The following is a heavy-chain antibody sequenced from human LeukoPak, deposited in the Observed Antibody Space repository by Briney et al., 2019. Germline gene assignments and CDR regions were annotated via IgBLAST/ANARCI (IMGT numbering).Heavy chain of an antibody. J-gene: IGHJ4*02. D-gene: IGHD3-16*01. CDR2: IKQDGSEK. CDR3: ATSWGIYSY. Sequence: GGSLRLSYAASEFTFSSYWMSWVRQAPGKGLEWVANIKQDGSEKYYVDSVKGRFTISRDNAKNSLYLQMNSLRAEDTAVYYCATSWGIYSYWGQGTLVTVSS. CDR1: EFTFSSYW. V-gene: IGHV3-7*01.